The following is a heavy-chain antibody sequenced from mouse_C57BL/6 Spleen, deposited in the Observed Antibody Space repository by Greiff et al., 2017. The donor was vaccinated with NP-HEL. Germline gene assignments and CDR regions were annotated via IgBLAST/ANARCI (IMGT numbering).Heavy chain of an antibody. V-gene: IGHV1-80*01. CDR3: ARCDYDEEGAWFAY. CDR1: GYAFSSYW. D-gene: IGHD2-4*01. CDR2: IYPGDGDT. Sequence: VKLMESGAELVKPGASVKISCKASGYAFSSYWMNWVKQRPGKGLEWIGQIYPGDGDTNYNGKFKGKATLTADKSSSTAYMQLSSLTSEDSAVYFCARCDYDEEGAWFAYWGQGTLVTVSA. J-gene: IGHJ3*01.